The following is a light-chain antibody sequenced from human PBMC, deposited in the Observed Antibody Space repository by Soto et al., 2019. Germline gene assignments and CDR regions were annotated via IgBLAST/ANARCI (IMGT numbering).Light chain of an antibody. CDR2: GVS. V-gene: IGLV2-11*01. Sequence: QCALTQPRSVSGSPGQSFTISCTGTNSDVGGYNYVSWYQQYPGKAPKLMISGVSGRPSGVPDRFSGSKSGNTASLTISGLQAEDEADYYCCSYVDTHTWVCGG. J-gene: IGLJ3*02. CDR1: NSDVGGYNY. CDR3: CSYVDTHTWV.